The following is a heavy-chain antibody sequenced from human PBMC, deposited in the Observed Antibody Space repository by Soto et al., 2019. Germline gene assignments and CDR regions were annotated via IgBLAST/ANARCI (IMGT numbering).Heavy chain of an antibody. Sequence: VVQSGEAVKEPGASMKVSCETSGYTFTRHGFSWVRQPPGQGLEWMGWISVVNGNTRFAPKFHDRVTLTTDTSTATAHMELGNLRSEDTATYYCVRDTGPYNYHYDAFDLWGQGTVITVSS. J-gene: IGHJ3*01. D-gene: IGHD5-18*01. CDR2: ISVVNGNT. CDR1: GYTFTRHG. CDR3: VRDTGPYNYHYDAFDL. V-gene: IGHV1-18*04.